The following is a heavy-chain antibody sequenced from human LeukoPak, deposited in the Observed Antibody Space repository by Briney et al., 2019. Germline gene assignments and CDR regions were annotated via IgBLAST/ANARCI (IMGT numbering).Heavy chain of an antibody. CDR1: GGTFSNYG. CDR3: ARDISTSQAGELGY. D-gene: IGHD1-7*01. J-gene: IGHJ4*02. CDR2: IIPILGIA. V-gene: IGHV1-69*04. Sequence: GASVKVSCKASGGTFSNYGISWVRQAPGQGLEWMGRIIPILGIANYAQKFQGRVTITADKSTSTAYMELSSLRSEDTAVYYCARDISTSQAGELGYWDQGTLVTVSS.